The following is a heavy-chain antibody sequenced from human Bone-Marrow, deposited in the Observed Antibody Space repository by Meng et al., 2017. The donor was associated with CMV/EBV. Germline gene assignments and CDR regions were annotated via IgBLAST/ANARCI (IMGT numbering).Heavy chain of an antibody. D-gene: IGHD6-13*01. CDR2: INHSGST. J-gene: IGHJ5*02. CDR3: ARGPGYSSSWPQRMNWFDP. V-gene: IGHV4-34*01. Sequence: SETLSLTCAVYGGSFSGYYWSWIRQPPGKGLEWIGEINHSGSTNYNPSLKSRVTISVDTSKNQFSLKLSSVTAADTAVYYCARGPGYSSSWPQRMNWFDPWGQGTLVTVSS. CDR1: GGSFSGYY.